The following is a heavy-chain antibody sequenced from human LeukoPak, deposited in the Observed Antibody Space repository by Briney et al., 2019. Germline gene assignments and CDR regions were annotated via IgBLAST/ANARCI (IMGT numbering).Heavy chain of an antibody. CDR1: GYTFTGYY. Sequence: SCKASGYTFTGYYMHWVRQAPGKGLEWVAVMSYDGSNKYYADSVKGRFTISRDNSKNTLYLQMNSLRAEDAAVYYCARECIAARTYYFDYWGQGTLVTVSS. V-gene: IGHV3-30*04. CDR2: MSYDGSNK. CDR3: ARECIAARTYYFDY. D-gene: IGHD6-6*01. J-gene: IGHJ4*02.